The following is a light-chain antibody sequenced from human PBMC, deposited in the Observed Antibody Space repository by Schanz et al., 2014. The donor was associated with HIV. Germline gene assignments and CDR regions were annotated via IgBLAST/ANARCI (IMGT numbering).Light chain of an antibody. Sequence: QSALTQPASVSGSPGQSITISCTGTSSDVGSYNLVSWYQQHPGKAPKLMIFEVSKRPSGVPDRFSGSKSGNTASLTVSGLQADDEADYYCSSYAGSNNLVFGGGTKLTV. CDR3: SSYAGSNNLV. V-gene: IGLV2-8*01. J-gene: IGLJ2*01. CDR1: SSDVGSYNL. CDR2: EVS.